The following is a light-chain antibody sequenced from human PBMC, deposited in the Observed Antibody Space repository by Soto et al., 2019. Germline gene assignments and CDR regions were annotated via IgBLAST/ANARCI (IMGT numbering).Light chain of an antibody. CDR1: SSNIGAGYD. V-gene: IGLV1-40*01. CDR2: GNS. CDR3: QSYDSSLSGYV. Sequence: SVLTHPPSLSGAPGQRVTMSCTGSSSNIGAGYDVHWYQQLPGTAPKLLIYGNSNRPSGVPDRFSGSKSGTSASLAITGLQAEDEADYYCQSYDSSLSGYVFGTGTKVTVL. J-gene: IGLJ1*01.